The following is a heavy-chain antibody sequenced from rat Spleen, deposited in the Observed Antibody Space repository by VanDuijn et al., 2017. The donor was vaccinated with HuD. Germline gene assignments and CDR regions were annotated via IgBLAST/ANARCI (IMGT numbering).Heavy chain of an antibody. D-gene: IGHD5-1*01. CDR3: TTQWELYH. CDR2: ITNNGGIT. Sequence: EVQLVESGGGLVQPGRSLKLSCAASGFTFSNYYMAWVRQAPGKGLEWVASITNNGGITYYPDSVRGRFTISRDDAKSTLYLQMNSLRSEDTATYYCTTQWELYHWGQGVMVTVSS. CDR1: GFTFSNYY. J-gene: IGHJ2*01. V-gene: IGHV5-25*01.